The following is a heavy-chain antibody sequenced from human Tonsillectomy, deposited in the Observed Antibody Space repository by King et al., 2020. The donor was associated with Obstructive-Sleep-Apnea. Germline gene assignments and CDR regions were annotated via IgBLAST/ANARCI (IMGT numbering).Heavy chain of an antibody. V-gene: IGHV3-7*04. J-gene: IGHJ5*02. CDR1: GFTFSNYF. CDR2: IKEDGGEI. D-gene: IGHD2-8*02. Sequence: VQLVESGGGLVQPGGSLRLSCVGSGFTFSNYFMGWVRQAPGKGLEWVANIKEDGGEIYYLDSVKGRFTISRDNAKNSVFLQMNSLRVEDTAVYHCARVLSEGWVGPGGKGTLVTVSS. CDR3: ARVLSEGWVGP.